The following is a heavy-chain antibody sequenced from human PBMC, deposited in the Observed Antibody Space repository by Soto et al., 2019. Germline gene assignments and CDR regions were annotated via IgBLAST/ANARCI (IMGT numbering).Heavy chain of an antibody. J-gene: IGHJ3*02. CDR2: ICYSVNT. V-gene: IGHV4-39*01. D-gene: IGHD2-15*01. Sequence: SETLSLTCTVSGGSISSSSYYWGWIRQPPGKGLEWIGGICYSVNTYYNPSLKSRVTISVDTSKNQFSLKLSSVTAADMALYYCARVERGRATSVVDAFDSWGPGTLVTVSS. CDR1: GGSISSSSYY. CDR3: ARVERGRATSVVDAFDS.